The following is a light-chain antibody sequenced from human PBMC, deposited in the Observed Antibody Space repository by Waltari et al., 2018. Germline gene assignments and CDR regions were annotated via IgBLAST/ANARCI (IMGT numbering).Light chain of an antibody. Sequence: DIQMTQSPSTLFASVGDRVTITCRASRDVSSWLAWYQQKSGEVPQVLIYKASYLQSGVPSRFSGSGSGTVFTLTISRLQPDDFATYYCQQYKSNPVTFGGGTKVVIK. CDR2: KAS. V-gene: IGKV1-5*03. CDR1: RDVSSW. J-gene: IGKJ4*01. CDR3: QQYKSNPVT.